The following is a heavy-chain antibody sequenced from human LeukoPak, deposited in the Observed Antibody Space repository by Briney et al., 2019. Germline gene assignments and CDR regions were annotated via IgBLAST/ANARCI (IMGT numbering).Heavy chain of an antibody. CDR3: ARGAIVGANFDY. D-gene: IGHD1-26*01. J-gene: IGHJ4*02. V-gene: IGHV3-53*01. Sequence: PGGSLRLSCAVSGFTVSSNYMSWVRQAPGKGLEWVSIIYSGGSTYYADSVKGRLTISRDNSKNTMYLQMNSLRAEDTAVYYCARGAIVGANFDYWGQGTLVTVSS. CDR1: GFTVSSNY. CDR2: IYSGGST.